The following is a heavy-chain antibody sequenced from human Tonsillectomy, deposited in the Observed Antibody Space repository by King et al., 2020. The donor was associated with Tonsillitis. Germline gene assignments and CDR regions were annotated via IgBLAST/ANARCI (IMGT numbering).Heavy chain of an antibody. V-gene: IGHV3-30*04. D-gene: IGHD6-19*01. CDR2: ISYDGSNK. CDR3: GRALTEQCLVLDN. CDR1: GFTFSSYA. J-gene: IGHJ4*02. Sequence: VQLVESGGGVVQPGRSLRLSCAASGFTFSSYAMHWVRQAPGKGLEWVAVISYDGSNKYYADSVKGRFTISRDNSKNTLYLQMNSLRAEDTAVYYCGRALTEQCLVLDNWGQGTLVTVSS.